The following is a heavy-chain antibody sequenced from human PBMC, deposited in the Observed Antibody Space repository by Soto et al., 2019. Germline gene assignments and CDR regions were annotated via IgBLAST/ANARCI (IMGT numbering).Heavy chain of an antibody. J-gene: IGHJ4*02. D-gene: IGHD1-26*01. V-gene: IGHV3-23*01. CDR2: FSATSENT. CDR1: GFFFSSYT. CDR3: AKARDQTWVRLPLDY. Sequence: EVQLLESGGGLVQPGGSLRLSCVGSGFFFSSYTMTWVRQAPGKGLEWVSSFSATSENTYYADSVRGRFTISRDNSKNTLFLQMDSLTAEDTAMYYWAKARDQTWVRLPLDYWGQGILVIVSS.